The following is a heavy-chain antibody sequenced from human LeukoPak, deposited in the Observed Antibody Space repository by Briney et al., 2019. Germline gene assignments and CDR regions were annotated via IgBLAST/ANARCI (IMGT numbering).Heavy chain of an antibody. D-gene: IGHD3-10*01. CDR1: GFTFDDYG. J-gene: IGHJ4*02. CDR2: INWNGGST. V-gene: IGHV3-20*04. Sequence: PGGSLRLSCAASGFTFDDYGMSWVRQAPGKGLEWVSGINWNGGSTGYADSVKGRFTISRDNAKNSLYLQMNSLRAEDTALYYCARHSFGELFHPFDYWGQGTLVTVSS. CDR3: ARHSFGELFHPFDY.